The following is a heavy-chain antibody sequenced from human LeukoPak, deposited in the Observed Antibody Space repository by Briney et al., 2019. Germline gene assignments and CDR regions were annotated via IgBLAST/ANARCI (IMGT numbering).Heavy chain of an antibody. D-gene: IGHD1-1*01. V-gene: IGHV3-23*01. J-gene: IGHJ4*02. CDR1: GFTFSSYA. CDR2: ISGSGGST. Sequence: GGCLRLSCAASGFTFSSYAMSWVRQAPGKGLEWVSAISGSGGSTYYADSVKGRFTISRDNSKSTLYLQMNSLRAEDTAVYYCAKWGEVELERRKSGQYNFDYWGQGTLVTVSS. CDR3: AKWGEVELERRKSGQYNFDY.